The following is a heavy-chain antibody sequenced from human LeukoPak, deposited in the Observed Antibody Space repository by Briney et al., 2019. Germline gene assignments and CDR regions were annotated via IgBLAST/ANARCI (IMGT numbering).Heavy chain of an antibody. Sequence: GGSLRLSCAASGFTFSSYGMHWVRQAPGKGLEWVAVIWYDGSNKYYADSVKGRFTISRDNSKNTLYLQVNSLRAEDTAVYYCARDRWEQWLVDYYYGMDVWGQGTTVTVSS. J-gene: IGHJ6*02. CDR2: IWYDGSNK. V-gene: IGHV3-33*08. CDR3: ARDRWEQWLVDYYYGMDV. CDR1: GFTFSSYG. D-gene: IGHD6-19*01.